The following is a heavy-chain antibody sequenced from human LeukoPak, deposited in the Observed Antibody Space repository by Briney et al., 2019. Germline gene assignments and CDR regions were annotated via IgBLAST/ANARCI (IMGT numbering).Heavy chain of an antibody. CDR2: FSPDGI. V-gene: IGHV3-23*01. CDR1: GFTFSTFA. CDR3: AKDYARGGCSLAHCNPIDS. D-gene: IGHD2-15*01. J-gene: IGHJ4*02. Sequence: GGSLRLSCAASGFTFSTFAMTWVRQAPGKGLEWVSTFSPDGIHYADSVKGRFAISRDDSMSTLFLQMNSLRAEDTAIYYCAKDYARGGCSLAHCNPIDSWGQGTLVTVSS.